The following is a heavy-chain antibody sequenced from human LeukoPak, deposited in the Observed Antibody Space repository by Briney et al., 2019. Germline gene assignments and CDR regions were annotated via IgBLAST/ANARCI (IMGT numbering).Heavy chain of an antibody. CDR1: GFSVSHNY. V-gene: IGHV3-53*01. J-gene: IGHJ4*02. CDR3: TRDTPGIAASVSGG. Sequence: GGSLRLSCAASGFSVSHNYMNWVRQAPGKGLEWVALIYSGGNTHYADSVKGRFTISRDNSKNTLYLQMSSLRVEDTAVYYCTRDTPGIAASVSGGWGQGTLVTVSS. CDR2: IYSGGNT. D-gene: IGHD6-13*01.